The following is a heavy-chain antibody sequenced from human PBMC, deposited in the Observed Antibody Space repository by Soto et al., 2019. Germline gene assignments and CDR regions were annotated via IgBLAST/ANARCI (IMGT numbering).Heavy chain of an antibody. CDR3: ARGQSSSFELDS. J-gene: IGHJ3*02. V-gene: IGHV4-31*03. CDR1: GGSISSGDYY. CDR2: IYYSGST. Sequence: QVQLQESGPGLVKPSQTLSLTCTVSGGSISSGDYYWSWIRQHPGKGLEWIGYIYYSGSTSYTPSLWSRLTISVDTSKNQFSLKLSSVTAADTAVYYCARGQSSSFELDSWGQGTMVTVSA. D-gene: IGHD6-6*01.